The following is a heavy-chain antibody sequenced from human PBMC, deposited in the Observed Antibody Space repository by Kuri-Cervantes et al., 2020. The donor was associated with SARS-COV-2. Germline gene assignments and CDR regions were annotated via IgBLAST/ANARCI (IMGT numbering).Heavy chain of an antibody. CDR3: ARSPLIWYFDL. CDR1: GGSISSGDYY. Sequence: LRLSCTVSGGSISSGDYYWSWIRQPPGKGLEWIGYTYYSGSTYYNPSLKSRVTMSVDTSKNQSSLKVTSVTAADTAVYYCARSPLIWYFDLWGRGTLVTVSS. V-gene: IGHV4-30-4*01. D-gene: IGHD3-16*01. CDR2: TYYSGST. J-gene: IGHJ2*01.